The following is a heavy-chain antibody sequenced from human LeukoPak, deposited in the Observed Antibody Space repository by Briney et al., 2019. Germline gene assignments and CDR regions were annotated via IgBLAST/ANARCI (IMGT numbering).Heavy chain of an antibody. CDR3: ARDSSTVTKAGAFDI. D-gene: IGHD4-17*01. V-gene: IGHV3-48*01. Sequence: PGGSLRLSCAASGFTFSSYSMNWVRQAPGKGLEWVSYISSSSSTIYYADSVKGRFTISRDNAKNSLYLQMNSLRAEDTAVYYCARDSSTVTKAGAFDIWGQGTMVTVSS. CDR2: ISSSSSTI. J-gene: IGHJ3*02. CDR1: GFTFSSYS.